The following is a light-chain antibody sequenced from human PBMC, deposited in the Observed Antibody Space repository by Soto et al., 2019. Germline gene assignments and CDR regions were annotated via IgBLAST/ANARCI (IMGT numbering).Light chain of an antibody. CDR3: SSYTSSSTHV. J-gene: IGLJ1*01. CDR2: DVN. V-gene: IGLV2-14*03. CDR1: SSDIGSFTF. Sequence: QSVLTQPASVSGSPGQSITISCTGTSSDIGSFTFVSWYQQHPGKVPKLMIFDVNRWPSGVSDRFSGSKSGNTASLTISGLQAEDEGDYYCSSYTSSSTHVFGSGTKVTVL.